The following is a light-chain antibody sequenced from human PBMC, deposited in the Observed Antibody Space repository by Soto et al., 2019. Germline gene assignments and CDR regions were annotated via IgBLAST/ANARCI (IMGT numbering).Light chain of an antibody. V-gene: IGLV2-14*01. CDR3: LSFTSSFTYI. CDR2: EVT. Sequence: QSVLTQPASVSGSPGQSITISCTGTNSDVGGYNYVSWYQHHPGKAPKLMIYEVTNRPSGVSIRFSGSKSGTTASLTISGLQAEDEADYYCLSFTSSFTYIFGTGTKVTVL. CDR1: NSDVGGYNY. J-gene: IGLJ1*01.